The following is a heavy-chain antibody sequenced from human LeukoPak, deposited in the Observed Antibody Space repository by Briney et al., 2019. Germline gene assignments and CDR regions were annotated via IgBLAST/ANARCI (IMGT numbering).Heavy chain of an antibody. CDR2: KYYSGST. CDR1: GVSINTCCYY. Sequence: TSETLSLTCDVSGVSINTCCYYWTWLRQPPGKGLEWIGYKYYSGSTRYNSSLRRRLTISLDTSKNQFSLRLTPVTAADTAVYYCARGRSYGFDFDSWGPGTLVIVSS. CDR3: ARGRSYGFDFDS. J-gene: IGHJ4*02. D-gene: IGHD5-18*01. V-gene: IGHV4-61*01.